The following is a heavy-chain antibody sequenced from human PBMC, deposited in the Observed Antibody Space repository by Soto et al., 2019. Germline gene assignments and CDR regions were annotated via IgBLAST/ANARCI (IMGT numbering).Heavy chain of an antibody. CDR3: AKDSMVRYFDWSSVVVDYYYGMDV. V-gene: IGHV3-23*01. Sequence: GGSLRLSCAASGFNVSSNYMSWVRQAPGKGLEWVSAISGNGGSTYYADSVKGRFTISRDNSKNTLYLQMNSLRAEDTAVYYCAKDSMVRYFDWSSVVVDYYYGMDVWGQGTTVTVSS. CDR2: ISGNGGST. D-gene: IGHD3-9*01. J-gene: IGHJ6*02. CDR1: GFNVSSNY.